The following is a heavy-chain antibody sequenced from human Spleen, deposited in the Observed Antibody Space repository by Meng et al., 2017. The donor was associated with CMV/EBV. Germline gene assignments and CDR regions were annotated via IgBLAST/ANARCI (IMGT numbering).Heavy chain of an antibody. CDR2: IIPIFGTA. Sequence: QVQRVQSGAGVKKPGSSVKVSCKASGGTFSSYAISWVRQAPGQGLEWMGGIIPIFGTANYAQKFQGRVTITADESTSTAYMELSSLRSEDTAVYYCAISPMGVVPNWFDPWGQGTLVTVSS. J-gene: IGHJ5*02. CDR3: AISPMGVVPNWFDP. CDR1: GGTFSSYA. V-gene: IGHV1-69*12. D-gene: IGHD3-3*01.